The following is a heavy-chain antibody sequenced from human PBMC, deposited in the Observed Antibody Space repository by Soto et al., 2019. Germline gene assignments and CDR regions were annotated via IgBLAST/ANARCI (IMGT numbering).Heavy chain of an antibody. J-gene: IGHJ4*02. Sequence: EVQLVESGGGLVQPGGSLRLSCAASGFTFSSYSMNWVRQAPGKGLEWVSYISSSSSTIYYADSVKGRFTISRDNAKNSLYLQMNSLRAEDTAVYYCAREHDYFDYWGQGTLVTVYS. CDR2: ISSSSSTI. CDR1: GFTFSSYS. V-gene: IGHV3-48*01. CDR3: AREHDYFDY.